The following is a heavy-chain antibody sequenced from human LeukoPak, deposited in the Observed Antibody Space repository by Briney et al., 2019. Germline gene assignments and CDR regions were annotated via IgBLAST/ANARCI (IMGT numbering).Heavy chain of an antibody. J-gene: IGHJ4*02. CDR3: ARSDSSGWTYYFDY. D-gene: IGHD6-19*01. V-gene: IGHV4-59*08. CDR1: GVSISSYY. Sequence: SETLSLTCSVSGVSISSYYWSWIRQPPGKGLEWIGYIYYSGSTNYNPSLKSRVTISVDTSKNQFSLKLSSVTAADTAVYYCARSDSSGWTYYFDYWGQGTPVTVSS. CDR2: IYYSGST.